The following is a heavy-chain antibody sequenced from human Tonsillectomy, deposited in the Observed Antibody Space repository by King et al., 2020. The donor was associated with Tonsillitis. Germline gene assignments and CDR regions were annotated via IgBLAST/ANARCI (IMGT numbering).Heavy chain of an antibody. V-gene: IGHV3-23*04. Sequence: VQLVESGGGLVQPGGSLRLSCAASGFTISSYGVSWVRQAPGKGLEWGSVISGSAGSTYYADSVKGRFTISRDNSKNTLYLQMNSLRAEDTAVYYCAKGAVAGSYYSYYGMDVWGQGTTVTVSS. D-gene: IGHD6-19*01. CDR2: ISGSAGST. CDR3: AKGAVAGSYYSYYGMDV. CDR1: GFTISSYG. J-gene: IGHJ6*02.